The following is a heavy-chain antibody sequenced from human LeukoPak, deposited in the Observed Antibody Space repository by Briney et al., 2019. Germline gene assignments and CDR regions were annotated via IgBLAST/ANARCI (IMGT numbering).Heavy chain of an antibody. Sequence: GGPLRLSCAASGFTFSDYYMTGIRQAPGKGLEWVSSISSSSSYTNYADSVKGRFTISRDNAKSSLYLQMNSLRAEDTAVYYCARPGIAAAESYFDYWGQGTLVTVSS. V-gene: IGHV3-11*03. CDR1: GFTFSDYY. J-gene: IGHJ4*02. D-gene: IGHD6-13*01. CDR3: ARPGIAAAESYFDY. CDR2: ISSSSSYT.